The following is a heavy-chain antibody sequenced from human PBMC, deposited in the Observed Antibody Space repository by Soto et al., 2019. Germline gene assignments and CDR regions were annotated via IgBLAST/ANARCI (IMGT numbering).Heavy chain of an antibody. CDR3: ARGALVRDLSGSYYYYYYGMDV. J-gene: IGHJ6*02. D-gene: IGHD3-9*01. V-gene: IGHV4-61*01. CDR2: IYYSGST. CDR1: GGSVSSGSYY. Sequence: SETLSLTCTVSGGSVSSGSYYWSWIRQPPGKGLEWIGYIYYSGSTNYKPSLKSRVTISVDTSKNQFSLKLSSVTAADTAVYYCARGALVRDLSGSYYYYYYGMDVWGQGTTVTVSS.